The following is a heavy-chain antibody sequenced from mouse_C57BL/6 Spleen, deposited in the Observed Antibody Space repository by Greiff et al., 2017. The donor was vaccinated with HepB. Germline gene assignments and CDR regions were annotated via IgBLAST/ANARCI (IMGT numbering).Heavy chain of an antibody. CDR2: IYPGDGDT. D-gene: IGHD1-1*02. CDR3: ARSHYVSYAMDY. Sequence: VKLMESGPELVKPGASVKISCKASGYAFSSSWMNWVKQRPGKGLEWIGRIYPGDGDTNYNGKFKGKATLTADKSSSTAYMQLSSLTSEDSAVYFCARSHYVSYAMDYWGQGTSVTVSS. V-gene: IGHV1-82*01. J-gene: IGHJ4*01. CDR1: GYAFSSSW.